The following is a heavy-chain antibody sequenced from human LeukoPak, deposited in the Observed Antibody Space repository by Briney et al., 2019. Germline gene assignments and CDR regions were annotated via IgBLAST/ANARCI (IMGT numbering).Heavy chain of an antibody. Sequence: GGSLRLSCAASGSTFSSYSMNWVRQAPGKGLEWVSSISSSSSYIYYADSVKGRFTISRDNAKNSLYLQMNSLRAEDTAVYYCAKGGYSYGSAADYWGQGTLVTVSS. J-gene: IGHJ4*02. CDR2: ISSSSSYI. CDR3: AKGGYSYGSAADY. V-gene: IGHV3-21*01. D-gene: IGHD5-18*01. CDR1: GSTFSSYS.